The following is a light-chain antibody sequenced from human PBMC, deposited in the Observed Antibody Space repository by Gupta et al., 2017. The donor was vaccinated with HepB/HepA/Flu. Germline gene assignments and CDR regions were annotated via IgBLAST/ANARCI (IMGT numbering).Light chain of an antibody. CDR3: TSYTSSSTWV. CDR2: DVG. CDR1: SRDVGGYNF. V-gene: IGLV2-14*01. Sequence: QSALTQPASVSGSPGPSITILCTGTSRDVGGYNFVSWYQQHPGKAPKLMIYDVGKRPAGVTNRFSGSKSVNTASLTISGLQAEDEGDYYCTSYTSSSTWVFGGGTKLTVL. J-gene: IGLJ3*02.